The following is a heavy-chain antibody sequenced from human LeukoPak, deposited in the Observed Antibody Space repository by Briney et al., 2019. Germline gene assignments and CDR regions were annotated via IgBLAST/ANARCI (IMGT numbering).Heavy chain of an antibody. J-gene: IGHJ4*02. CDR1: GGSISSYY. D-gene: IGHD5-18*01. CDR3: ARGQKYRNGYTVTELGSGYFDY. Sequence: SETRSLTCTVAGGSISSYYWSWIRQPPGKGLEWIGYIYYRGRTSYNPYLKSRVTISGDTSKNHFSLKLSSMTAADTAVYYCARGQKYRNGYTVTELGSGYFDYWGQGTLVTVSS. V-gene: IGHV4-59*01. CDR2: IYYRGRT.